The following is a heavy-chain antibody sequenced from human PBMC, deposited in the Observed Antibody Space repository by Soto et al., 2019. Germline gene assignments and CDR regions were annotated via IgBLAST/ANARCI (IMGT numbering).Heavy chain of an antibody. V-gene: IGHV4-4*07. Sequence: PSETLSLTCTVSGGSISSYYWSRIRQPAGKGLEWIGRIYTSGSTNYNPSLKSRVTMSVDTSKNQFSLKLSSVTAADTAVYYCARGMGLQYTGGHYYYYYGMDVWGQGTKVTVYS. D-gene: IGHD4-4*01. J-gene: IGHJ6*02. CDR3: ARGMGLQYTGGHYYYYYGMDV. CDR1: GGSISSYY. CDR2: IYTSGST.